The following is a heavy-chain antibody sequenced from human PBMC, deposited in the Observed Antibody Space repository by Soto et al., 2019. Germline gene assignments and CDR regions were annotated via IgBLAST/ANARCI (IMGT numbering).Heavy chain of an antibody. CDR1: GYTFTDHY. D-gene: IGHD2-8*01. Sequence: ASVKVSCKAYGYTFTDHYIYWIRQAPGQGLVWMGWVNPNNGATKYAQRFQDRVTMTRDTSITTAYIEVSGLRSDDTAVFYCAKASGRRMEAFDIWGQGTMVTVSS. V-gene: IGHV1-2*02. CDR2: VNPNNGAT. CDR3: AKASGRRMEAFDI. J-gene: IGHJ3*02.